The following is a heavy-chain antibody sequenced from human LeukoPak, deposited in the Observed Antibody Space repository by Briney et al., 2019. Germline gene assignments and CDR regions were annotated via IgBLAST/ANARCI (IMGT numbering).Heavy chain of an antibody. Sequence: GGSLRLSCAASGFTFSSYSMNWVRQAPGKRLEWVSSISSSSSYIYYADSVKGRFTISRDNAKNSLYLQMNSLRAEDTAVYYCARDFWGAYRVDYFDYWGQGTLVTVSS. J-gene: IGHJ4*02. CDR3: ARDFWGAYRVDYFDY. D-gene: IGHD3-3*01. CDR1: GFTFSSYS. V-gene: IGHV3-21*01. CDR2: ISSSSSYI.